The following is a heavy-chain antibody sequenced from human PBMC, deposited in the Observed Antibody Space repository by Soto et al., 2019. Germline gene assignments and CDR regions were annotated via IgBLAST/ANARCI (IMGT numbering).Heavy chain of an antibody. CDR3: ARDVVAAAAQGHWFDP. CDR1: GGSISSYY. V-gene: IGHV4-59*01. D-gene: IGHD2-2*01. Sequence: PSETLSLTCTVSGGSISSYYWSWIRQPPGKGLEWIGYIYYSGSTNYNPSLKSRVTISVDTSKNQFSLKLSSVTAADTAVYYCARDVVAAAAQGHWFDPWGQGTLVTVSS. CDR2: IYYSGST. J-gene: IGHJ5*02.